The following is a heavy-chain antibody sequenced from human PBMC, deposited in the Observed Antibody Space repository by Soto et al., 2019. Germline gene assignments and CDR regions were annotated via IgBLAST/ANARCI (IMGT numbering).Heavy chain of an antibody. J-gene: IGHJ6*02. CDR1: GYTFTGYY. CDR3: ARGESIVLMVYANVGGMDV. V-gene: IGHV1-2*02. D-gene: IGHD2-8*01. CDR2: INPNSGGT. Sequence: VASVKVSCKASGYTFTGYYMHWVRQAPGQGLEWMGWINPNSGGTNYAQKFQGRVTMTRDTSISTAYMELSRLRSDDTAVYYCARGESIVLMVYANVGGMDVWGQGTTVTVSS.